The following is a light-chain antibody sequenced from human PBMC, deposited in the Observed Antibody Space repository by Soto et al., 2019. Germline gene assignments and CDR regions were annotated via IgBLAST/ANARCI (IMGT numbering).Light chain of an antibody. Sequence: QSALPQPASVSGSPGQSITISCTGTSSDVGGYNYVSWYQQHPGKVPKLMIYGVSNRPSGVSNRFSGSKSGNTASLTISGLQAEDEADYYCSSYTTSPLSYVFGTGTKVTVL. CDR3: SSYTTSPLSYV. J-gene: IGLJ1*01. V-gene: IGLV2-14*03. CDR2: GVS. CDR1: SSDVGGYNY.